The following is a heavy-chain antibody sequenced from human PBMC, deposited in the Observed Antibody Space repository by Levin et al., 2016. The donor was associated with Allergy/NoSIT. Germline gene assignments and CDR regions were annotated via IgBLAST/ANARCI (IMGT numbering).Heavy chain of an antibody. D-gene: IGHD6-13*01. CDR1: GFSLSTSGVG. CDR3: AHRLWAQQLVQWGWFDP. CDR2: IYWDDDK. V-gene: IGHV2-5*02. J-gene: IGHJ5*02. Sequence: SGPTLVKPTQTLTLTCTFSGFSLSTSGVGVGWIRQPPGKALEWLALIYWDDDKRYSPSLKSRLTITKDTSKNQVVLTMTNMDPVDTATYYCAHRLWAQQLVQWGWFDPWGQGTLVTVSS.